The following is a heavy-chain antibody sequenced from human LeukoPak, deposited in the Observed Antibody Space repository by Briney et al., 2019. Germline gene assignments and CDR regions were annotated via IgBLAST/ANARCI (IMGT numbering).Heavy chain of an antibody. CDR1: GFTFSSYG. D-gene: IGHD3-9*01. Sequence: GGSLRLSCAASGFTFSSYGMHWVRQAPGKGLEWVAFIRYDGSNKYYADSVKGRFTISRDNSKNTLYLQMNSLRAEDTAVYYCARDSINPSHVLRYFDWLKKDAFDIWGQGTMVTVSS. CDR2: IRYDGSNK. J-gene: IGHJ3*02. CDR3: ARDSINPSHVLRYFDWLKKDAFDI. V-gene: IGHV3-30*02.